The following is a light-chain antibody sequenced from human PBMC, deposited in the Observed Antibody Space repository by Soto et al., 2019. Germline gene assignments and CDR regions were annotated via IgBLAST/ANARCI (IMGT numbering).Light chain of an antibody. CDR1: SSDVDYYNY. CDR3: CSYVGRYSWV. V-gene: IGLV2-11*01. Sequence: QSALTQPRSVSGSPGQSVTISCTGTSSDVDYYNYVSWYQQHPGKVPKLMIYDVSKRPSGVPDRFSGSKSGNTASLTISGLQVEDEAEYYCCSYVGRYSWVFGGGTKLTVL. CDR2: DVS. J-gene: IGLJ3*02.